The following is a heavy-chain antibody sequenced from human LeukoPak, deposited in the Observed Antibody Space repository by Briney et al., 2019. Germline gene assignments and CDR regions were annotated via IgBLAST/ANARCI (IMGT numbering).Heavy chain of an antibody. CDR1: GGSISSYY. V-gene: IGHV4-59*08. CDR3: ARLKGTLKDYDFWSGYFRGLGYYYGMDV. Sequence: PSETLSLTCTVSGGSISSYYWSWIRQPPGKGLEWIGYIYYSGSTNYNPSLKSRVTISVDTSKNQFSLKLSSVTAADTAVYYCARLKGTLKDYDFWSGYFRGLGYYYGMDVWGQGTTVTVSS. D-gene: IGHD3-3*01. J-gene: IGHJ6*02. CDR2: IYYSGST.